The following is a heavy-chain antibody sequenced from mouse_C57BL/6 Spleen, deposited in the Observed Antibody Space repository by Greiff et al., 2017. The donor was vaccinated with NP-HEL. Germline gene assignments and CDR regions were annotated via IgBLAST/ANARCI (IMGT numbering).Heavy chain of an antibody. J-gene: IGHJ2*01. V-gene: IGHV1-64*01. CDR3: ARKDGSSYDYFDY. D-gene: IGHD1-1*01. CDR1: GYTFTSYW. Sequence: QVQLKQPGAELVKPGASVKLSCKASGYTFTSYWMHWVKQRPGQGLEWIGMIHPNSGSTNYNEKFKSKATLTVDKSSSTAYMQLSSLTSEDSAVYYCARKDGSSYDYFDYWGQGTTLTVSS. CDR2: IHPNSGST.